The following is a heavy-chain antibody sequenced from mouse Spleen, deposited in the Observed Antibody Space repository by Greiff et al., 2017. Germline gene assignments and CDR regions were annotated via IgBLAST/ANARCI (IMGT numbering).Heavy chain of an antibody. J-gene: IGHJ1*01. CDR1: GYSFTGYY. Sequence: VQLQQSGPELVKPGASVKISCKASGYSFTGYYMNWVKQSPEKSLEWIGEINPSTGGTTYNQKFKAKATLTVDKSSSTAYMQLKSLTSEDSAVYYCARGDYGSSYVNWYFDVWGAGTTVTVSS. CDR3: ARGDYGSSYVNWYFDV. CDR2: INPSTGGT. V-gene: IGHV1-42*01. D-gene: IGHD1-1*01.